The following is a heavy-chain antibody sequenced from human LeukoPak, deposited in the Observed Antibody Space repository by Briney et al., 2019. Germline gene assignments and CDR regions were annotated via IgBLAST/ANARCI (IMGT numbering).Heavy chain of an antibody. Sequence: ASVKVSCKASGYTFTRYYMHWVRQAPGQGLEWMGIIDPSSGSKSYAQKFQGRVTMTRDTSTSTVYMELSSLRSEDTAVYYCARLGVHNAFDIWGQGTMVTVSS. CDR1: GYTFTRYY. D-gene: IGHD3-16*01. V-gene: IGHV1-46*01. CDR3: ARLGVHNAFDI. J-gene: IGHJ3*02. CDR2: IDPSSGSK.